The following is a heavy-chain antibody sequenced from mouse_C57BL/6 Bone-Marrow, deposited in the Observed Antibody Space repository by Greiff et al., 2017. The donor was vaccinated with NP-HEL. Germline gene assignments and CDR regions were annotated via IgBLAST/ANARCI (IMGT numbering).Heavy chain of an antibody. Sequence: QVQLQQPGAELVRPGSSVKLSCKASGYTFTSYWMDWVKQRPGQGLEWIGNIYPSDSETHYNQKFKDKATLTVDKSSSTAYMQLSSLTSEDSAVYYCAIYYGYGGFAYWGQGTLVTVSA. V-gene: IGHV1-61*01. CDR1: GYTFTSYW. J-gene: IGHJ3*01. D-gene: IGHD2-2*01. CDR3: AIYYGYGGFAY. CDR2: IYPSDSET.